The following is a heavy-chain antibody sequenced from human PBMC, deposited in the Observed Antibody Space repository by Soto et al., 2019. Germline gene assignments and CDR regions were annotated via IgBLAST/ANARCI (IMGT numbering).Heavy chain of an antibody. D-gene: IGHD5-12*01. V-gene: IGHV2-5*01. CDR1: GVSFTTAGVA. Sequence: QITLQESGPTLVKPTQTLTLTCTFSGVSFTTAGVAVGWIRQTPGGALEWLTLIYYNDDRRFSPSLKTRLTITGDTSKNQVVLSLTNVDPGDTATYFCAHSDGGYAIIYFDFWGQGIPVTVSS. CDR2: IYYNDDR. J-gene: IGHJ4*02. CDR3: AHSDGGYAIIYFDF.